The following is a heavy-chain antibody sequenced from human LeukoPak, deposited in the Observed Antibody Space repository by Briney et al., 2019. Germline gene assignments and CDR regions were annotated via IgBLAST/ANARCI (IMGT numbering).Heavy chain of an antibody. CDR3: ARSRGGYGDYGSWFDP. D-gene: IGHD4-17*01. J-gene: IGHJ5*02. V-gene: IGHV4-59*01. CDR2: IHDSGNT. Sequence: SETLSLTCTVSGGSLSSYYWNWIRQPPGKGLEWIGYIHDSGNTNYNPSLKSRVTISLDTSKNQFSLKLTSVTAADTAVYYCARSRGGYGDYGSWFDPWGQGTLVTVSS. CDR1: GGSLSSYY.